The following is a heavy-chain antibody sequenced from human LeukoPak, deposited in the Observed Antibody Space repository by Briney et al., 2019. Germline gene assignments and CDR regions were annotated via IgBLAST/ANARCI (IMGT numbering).Heavy chain of an antibody. CDR1: GLTFSTYG. CDR3: ATDANLDSVGDY. CDR2: MRYDGTNK. Sequence: GGSLRLSCAASGLTFSTYGMHWVRQAPGKGLEWVTFMRYDGTNKNYADSVKGRFTISRDNSKNTLYLEMNSLRVEDSAIYYCATDANLDSVGDYWGQGSLVTVSS. D-gene: IGHD2-15*01. J-gene: IGHJ4*02. V-gene: IGHV3-30*02.